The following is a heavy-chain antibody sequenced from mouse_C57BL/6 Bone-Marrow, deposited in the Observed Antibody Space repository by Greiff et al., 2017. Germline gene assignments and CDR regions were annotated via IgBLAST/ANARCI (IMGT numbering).Heavy chain of an antibody. CDR1: GYTFTSYW. V-gene: IGHV1-69*01. Sequence: VQLQQPGAELVMPGASVKLSCKASGYTFTSYWMHWVKQRPGQGLEWIGAIDPSDSSPNYNQKFKGKSTLTVDKSSSTAYMQLSSLTSEDSAVYNCARDYPYAMDYWGQGTSVTVSS. J-gene: IGHJ4*01. D-gene: IGHD2-4*01. CDR2: IDPSDSSP. CDR3: ARDYPYAMDY.